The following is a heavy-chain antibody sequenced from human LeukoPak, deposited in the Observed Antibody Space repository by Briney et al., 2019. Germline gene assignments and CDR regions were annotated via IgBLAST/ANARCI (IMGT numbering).Heavy chain of an antibody. CDR3: ARNTNEYSNYDFYLYMDV. CDR1: GYTFTGYY. CDR2: INPNTGGT. Sequence: ASVKVSCXASGYTFTGYYMHWVRQAPGQGLEWMGWINPNTGGTNYAQKFQGRVTMIRDTSITTAYMELSSLRSDDTAVYYCARNTNEYSNYDFYLYMDVWGKGTTVTVSS. J-gene: IGHJ6*03. V-gene: IGHV1-2*02. D-gene: IGHD4-11*01.